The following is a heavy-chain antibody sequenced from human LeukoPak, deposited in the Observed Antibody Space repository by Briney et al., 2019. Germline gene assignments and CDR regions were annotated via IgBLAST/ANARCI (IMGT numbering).Heavy chain of an antibody. CDR3: AKETASGYGAFDI. V-gene: IGHV3-23*01. D-gene: IGHD3-22*01. CDR1: GFTFSSYA. CDR2: ISGSGGTT. Sequence: PGGSLRLSCAASGFTFSSYAMSWVRQAPGKGLEWVSGISGSGGTTYYADSVKDRFTISRDNSKNTLYLQMNSLRAEDTALYYCAKETASGYGAFDIWGQGTIVTVSS. J-gene: IGHJ3*02.